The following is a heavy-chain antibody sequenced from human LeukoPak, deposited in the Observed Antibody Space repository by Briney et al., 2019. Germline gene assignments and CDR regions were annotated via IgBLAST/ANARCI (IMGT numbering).Heavy chain of an antibody. CDR1: GYTFTGYY. CDR3: ARQSGYSYGFLDDY. Sequence: ASVTVSCTASGYTFTGYYMHWVRQAPGQGLEWMGRINPNSGGTNYAQKFQGRVTMTRDTSISTAYMELSRLRSDDTAVYYCARQSGYSYGFLDDYWGQGTLVTVSS. V-gene: IGHV1-2*06. J-gene: IGHJ4*02. D-gene: IGHD5-18*01. CDR2: INPNSGGT.